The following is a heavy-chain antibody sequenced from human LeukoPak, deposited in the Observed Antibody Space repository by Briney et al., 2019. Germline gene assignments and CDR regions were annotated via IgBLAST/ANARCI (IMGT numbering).Heavy chain of an antibody. D-gene: IGHD2-2*01. V-gene: IGHV4-59*01. CDR1: GGSTSSYY. Sequence: KPSETLSLTCTVSGGSTSSYYWRWIRQPPGKVLEWIGYIYYSVSTNYHPSLKSRLTISVDTSKNQFSLKLSSVTAADTAVYYCARVNLEYCSSTSWSGCDYMDVWGKGTTVTVSS. J-gene: IGHJ6*03. CDR3: ARVNLEYCSSTSWSGCDYMDV. CDR2: IYYSVST.